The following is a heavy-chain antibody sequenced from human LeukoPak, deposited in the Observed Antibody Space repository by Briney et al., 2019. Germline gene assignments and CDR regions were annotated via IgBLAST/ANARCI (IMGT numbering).Heavy chain of an antibody. Sequence: GGSLRLSCAAFGFTFSSYAMSWVRQAPGKGLAWVSAISGSGGSTYYADSVKGRFTISRDNSKNTLYLQMNSLRAEDTAVYYCAKLYLSTVPASYDYWGQGTLVTVSS. CDR3: AKLYLSTVPASYDY. V-gene: IGHV3-23*01. CDR1: GFTFSSYA. CDR2: ISGSGGST. D-gene: IGHD5/OR15-5a*01. J-gene: IGHJ4*02.